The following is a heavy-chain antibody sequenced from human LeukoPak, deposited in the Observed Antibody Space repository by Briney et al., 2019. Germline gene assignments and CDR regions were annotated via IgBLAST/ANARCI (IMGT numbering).Heavy chain of an antibody. CDR1: GYTFTSYG. Sequence: ASVKVSCKASGYTFTSYGISWVRQAPGQGLEWMGWISAYNGNTNYAQKLQGRVTMTTDTSTSTAYMELRSLRSDDTAAYYCARGPSLLLWFGELPPGHFDYWGQGTLVTVSS. CDR3: ARGPSLLLWFGELPPGHFDY. V-gene: IGHV1-18*01. CDR2: ISAYNGNT. J-gene: IGHJ4*02. D-gene: IGHD3-10*01.